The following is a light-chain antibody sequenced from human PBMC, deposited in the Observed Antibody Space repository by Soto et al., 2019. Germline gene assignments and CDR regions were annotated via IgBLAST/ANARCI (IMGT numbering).Light chain of an antibody. J-gene: IGLJ2*01. Sequence: QPVLTQPPSASGTPGQRVTISCIGSSSNIGTKTVSWYQQLPGTAPKLLIYDDNQRPSGVPDRFSGSKSGTSASLAIGGLQSEDEADYYCAAWDASLNGRIFGGGTKLTVL. CDR3: AAWDASLNGRI. V-gene: IGLV1-44*01. CDR2: DDN. CDR1: SSNIGTKT.